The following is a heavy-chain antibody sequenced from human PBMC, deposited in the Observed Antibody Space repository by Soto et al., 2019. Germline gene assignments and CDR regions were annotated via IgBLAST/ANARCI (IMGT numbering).Heavy chain of an antibody. V-gene: IGHV4-4*02. CDR2: IFHSGST. Sequence: SETLSLTCAVSGGSIRSNNRWSWVRQPPGKGLEWIGEIFHSGSTNYNPSLKSRVTISVDTSKNQFSLKLSSVTAADTAVYYCARELDCSGGSCYLDWGQGTLVTVSS. CDR1: GGSIRSNNR. CDR3: ARELDCSGGSCYLD. J-gene: IGHJ4*02. D-gene: IGHD2-15*01.